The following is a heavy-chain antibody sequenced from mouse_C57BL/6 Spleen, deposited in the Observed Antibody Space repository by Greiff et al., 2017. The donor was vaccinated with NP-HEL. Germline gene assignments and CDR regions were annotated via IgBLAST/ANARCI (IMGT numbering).Heavy chain of an antibody. CDR2: IWRGGST. CDR3: AKNYGSSNYYAMDY. J-gene: IGHJ4*01. CDR1: GFSLTSYG. Sequence: VQLQESGPGLVQPSQSLSITCTVSGFSLTSYGVHWVRQSPGKGLEWLGVIWRGGSTDYNAAFMSRLSITNDNSKSQVFFKMNSLQADDTAIYYGAKNYGSSNYYAMDYWGQGTSVTVSS. D-gene: IGHD1-1*01. V-gene: IGHV2-5*01.